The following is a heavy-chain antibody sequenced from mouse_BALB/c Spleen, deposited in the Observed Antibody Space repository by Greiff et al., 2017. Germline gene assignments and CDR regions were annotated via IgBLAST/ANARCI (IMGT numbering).Heavy chain of an antibody. CDR2: ISDGGSYT. V-gene: IGHV5-4*02. J-gene: IGHJ4*01. Sequence: EVQLVESGGGLVKPGGSLKLSCAASGFTFSDYYMYWVRQTPEKRLEWVATISDGGSYTYYPDSVKGRFTISRDNAKNNLYLQMSSLKSEDTAMYYCARDQGFYYGYDEGYAMDYWGQGTSVTVSS. CDR3: ARDQGFYYGYDEGYAMDY. CDR1: GFTFSDYY. D-gene: IGHD2-2*01.